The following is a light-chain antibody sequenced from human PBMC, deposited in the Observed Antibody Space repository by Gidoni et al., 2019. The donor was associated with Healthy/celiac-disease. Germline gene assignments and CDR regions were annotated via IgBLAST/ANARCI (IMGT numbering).Light chain of an antibody. CDR2: GAS. CDR3: QQRSNWPPGIT. J-gene: IGKJ4*01. V-gene: IGKV3-11*01. Sequence: EIVLTQSPATLSLSPGERATLSCRASQSVRRYLAWYQQKPGQAPRLLIDGASNRATGIPARCSGSGSETDFTLTISSLGPEDFAGYYCQQRSNWPPGITFGGGTKVEIK. CDR1: QSVRRY.